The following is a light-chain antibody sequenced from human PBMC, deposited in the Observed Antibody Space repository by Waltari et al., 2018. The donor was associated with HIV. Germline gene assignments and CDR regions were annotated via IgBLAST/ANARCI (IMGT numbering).Light chain of an antibody. CDR2: QDN. Sequence: SSELIQPPSMSVSPRQTASITCSGDKLGNKYASWSQQKPGQSPVLVMYQDNKRPSDIPERFSGSNSGDTATLTISGTQALDEADYYCQAWDTSGVVFGGGTKLTVL. J-gene: IGLJ2*01. V-gene: IGLV3-1*01. CDR1: KLGNKY. CDR3: QAWDTSGVV.